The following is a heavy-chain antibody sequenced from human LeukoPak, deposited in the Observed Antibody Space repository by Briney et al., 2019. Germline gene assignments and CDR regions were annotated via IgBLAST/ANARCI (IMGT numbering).Heavy chain of an antibody. J-gene: IGHJ4*02. CDR1: GGSISSSSYY. Sequence: PSETLSLTRTVSGGSISSSSYYWGWIRQPPGKGLEWIGSIYYSGSTYYNPSVKSRVTISVDTSKNQFSLQLSSVTAADTAVYYCARHTTTRWDWGQGTLVTVSS. V-gene: IGHV4-39*01. CDR3: ARHTTTRWD. CDR2: IYYSGST. D-gene: IGHD4-23*01.